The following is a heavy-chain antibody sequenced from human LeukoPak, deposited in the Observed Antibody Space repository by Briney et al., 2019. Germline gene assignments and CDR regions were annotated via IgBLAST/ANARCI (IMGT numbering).Heavy chain of an antibody. D-gene: IGHD5-18*01. CDR2: IKQDGSEK. Sequence: PGGSLRLSCAASGFTFSNHPIHWVRQAPGKGLEWVANIKQDGSEKYYVDSVKGRFTISRDNAKNSLYLQMNSLRAEDTAVYYCAREGDVDTAMALDVWGQGTTVTVSS. J-gene: IGHJ6*02. CDR3: AREGDVDTAMALDV. V-gene: IGHV3-7*05. CDR1: GFTFSNHP.